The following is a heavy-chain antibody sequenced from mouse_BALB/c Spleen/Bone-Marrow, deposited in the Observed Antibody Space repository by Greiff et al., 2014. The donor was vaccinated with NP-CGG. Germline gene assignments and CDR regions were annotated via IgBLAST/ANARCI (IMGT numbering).Heavy chain of an antibody. D-gene: IGHD2-4*01. Sequence: VQLQQSGPELVKPGASVKMSCKASGFSFTSFILHWVKMRPGQGLEWIGYINPYNDGTKYNEKFKGKAILTSDKSSSSANMELSSLTSEDSAVYYCARAMIYYYAMDYWGQGTSVTFSS. CDR3: ARAMIYYYAMDY. V-gene: IGHV1-14*01. J-gene: IGHJ4*01. CDR1: GFSFTSFI. CDR2: INPYNDGT.